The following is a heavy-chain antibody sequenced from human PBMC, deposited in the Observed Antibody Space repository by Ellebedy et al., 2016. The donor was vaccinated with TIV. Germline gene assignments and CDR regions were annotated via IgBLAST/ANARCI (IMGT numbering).Heavy chain of an antibody. D-gene: IGHD2-2*01. CDR2: IYDSGRT. V-gene: IGHV4-39*01. CDR3: ARYRSGIVVVPAHYGMDV. CDR1: GGSISGTYTSYY. Sequence: SETLSLXXNVSGGSISGTYTSYYWGWIRQPPGNGLEWIGSIYDSGRTHYNPSLKSRVTISVDTSKNQFSLKLSSVTAADTAVYYCARYRSGIVVVPAHYGMDVWGQGTTVTVSS. J-gene: IGHJ6*02.